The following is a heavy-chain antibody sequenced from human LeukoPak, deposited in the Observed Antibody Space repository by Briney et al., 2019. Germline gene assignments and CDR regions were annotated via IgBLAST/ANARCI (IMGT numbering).Heavy chain of an antibody. CDR2: INHSGST. CDR1: GGSFSGYY. J-gene: IGHJ1*01. Sequence: SETLSLTCAVYGGSFSGYYWSWIRQPPGKGLEWLGEINHSGSTNYNPSLKSRVTISVDTSKNQFSLKLSSVTAADTAVYYCARGPNSSSWYLYFQHWGQGTLVTVSS. D-gene: IGHD6-13*01. CDR3: ARGPNSSSWYLYFQH. V-gene: IGHV4-34*01.